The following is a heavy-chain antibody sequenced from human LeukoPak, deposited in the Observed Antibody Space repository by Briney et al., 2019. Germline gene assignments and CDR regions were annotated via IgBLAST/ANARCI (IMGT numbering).Heavy chain of an antibody. J-gene: IGHJ4*02. V-gene: IGHV4-59*08. D-gene: IGHD3-22*01. CDR2: TYYSGST. CDR1: GGSISSYY. Sequence: PSETLSLTCTVSGGSISSYYWSWIRQPPGKGLEWIGYTYYSGSTNYNPSLKSRVTISVDTSKNQFSLKLRSVTAADTAVYYCARHRGSGYSNFDYWGQGTLVTVAS. CDR3: ARHRGSGYSNFDY.